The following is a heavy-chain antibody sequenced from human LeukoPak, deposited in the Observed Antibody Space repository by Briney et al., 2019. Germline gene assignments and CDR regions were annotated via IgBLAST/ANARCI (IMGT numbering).Heavy chain of an antibody. D-gene: IGHD4-23*01. Sequence: PGGSLRLSCGASGFTFSSYGMHWVRQVPGKGLEWVSGISGSGGSTYYAESVKGRFTISRDNSKNTLYLQMNSLRAEDTAVYYCTKGTTVAHYYFDYWGQGTLVTVSS. CDR1: GFTFSSYG. J-gene: IGHJ4*02. V-gene: IGHV3-23*01. CDR2: ISGSGGST. CDR3: TKGTTVAHYYFDY.